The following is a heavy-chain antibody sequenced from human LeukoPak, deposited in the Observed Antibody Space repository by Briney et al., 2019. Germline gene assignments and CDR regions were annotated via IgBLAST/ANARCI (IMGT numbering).Heavy chain of an antibody. D-gene: IGHD3-22*01. CDR3: ASRAYDSTGFYFADY. V-gene: IGHV4-59*01. CDR2: IYYSGST. CDR1: GGSISSYY. J-gene: IGHJ4*02. Sequence: SETLSLTCTVSGGSISSYYWNWNRQPPGKGLEWIGYIYYSGSTNYNPSLKSRVTMSLDTSKSQVSLKLTSVTAADTAVYYCASRAYDSTGFYFADYWGQGTLVTVSS.